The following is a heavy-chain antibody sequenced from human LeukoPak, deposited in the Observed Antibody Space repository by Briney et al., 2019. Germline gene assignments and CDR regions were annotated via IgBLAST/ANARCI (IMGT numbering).Heavy chain of an antibody. J-gene: IGHJ4*02. D-gene: IGHD4-17*01. CDR2: IKQDGSEK. Sequence: GSLRLSCAAPGFTFSSYWMSWVRQAPGKGLEWVANIKQDGSEKYYVDSVKGRFTISRDNAKNSLYLQMNSLRAEDTAVYYCAGGDYGYWGQGTLVTVSS. CDR3: AGGDYGY. CDR1: GFTFSSYW. V-gene: IGHV3-7*03.